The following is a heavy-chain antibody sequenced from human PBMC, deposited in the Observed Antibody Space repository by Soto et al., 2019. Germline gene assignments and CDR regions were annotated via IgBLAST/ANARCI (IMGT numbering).Heavy chain of an antibody. CDR1: GFTFSSYA. J-gene: IGHJ3*02. Sequence: GGSLRLSCAASGFTFSSYAMSWVRQAPGKGLEWVSAISGSGGSTYYADSVKGRFTISRDNSKNTLYLQMNSLRAEDTAVYYCAXDGNSGSYFFAFDIWGQGTMVTVSS. D-gene: IGHD1-26*01. CDR3: AXDGNSGSYFFAFDI. V-gene: IGHV3-23*01. CDR2: ISGSGGST.